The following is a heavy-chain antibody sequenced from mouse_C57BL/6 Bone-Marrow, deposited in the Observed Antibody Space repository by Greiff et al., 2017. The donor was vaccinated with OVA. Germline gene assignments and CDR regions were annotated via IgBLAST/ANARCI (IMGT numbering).Heavy chain of an antibody. J-gene: IGHJ2*01. CDR3: VRQGSNWVFDY. D-gene: IGHD4-1*01. V-gene: IGHV10-1*01. CDR2: IRSKSNNYAT. CDR1: GFSFNTYA. Sequence: GGGLVQPKGSLKLSCAASGFSFNTYAMNWVRQAPGKGLEWVARIRSKSNNYATYYADSVKDRFTISRDDSESMLYLQMNNLKTEDTAMYYCVRQGSNWVFDYWGQGTTLTVSS.